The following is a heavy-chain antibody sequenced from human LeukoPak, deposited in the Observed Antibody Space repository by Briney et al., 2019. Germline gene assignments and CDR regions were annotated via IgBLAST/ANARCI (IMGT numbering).Heavy chain of an antibody. D-gene: IGHD2-2*01. V-gene: IGHV3-53*04. J-gene: IGHJ5*02. CDR3: ARESRSHCSSTSCYADNWFDR. CDR2: ICSGGST. Sequence: GGSLRLSCAASGFTFSSNYMSWVRQAPGKGLEWVSVICSGGSTYYADSVKGRFTISRHNSKNTLYLQMNSLRAEDTAVYYCARESRSHCSSTSCYADNWFDRWGKGTLVTVSS. CDR1: GFTFSSNY.